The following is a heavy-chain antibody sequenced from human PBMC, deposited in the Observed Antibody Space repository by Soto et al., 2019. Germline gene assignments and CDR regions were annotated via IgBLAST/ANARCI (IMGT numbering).Heavy chain of an antibody. J-gene: IGHJ4*02. Sequence: ASVKVSCKASGYTFTSYGISWVRQAPGQGLEWMGWISAYNGNTNYAQKLQGRVTMTTDTSTSTAYMELRSLRSDDTAVYYCARDLTPNYYGSGSYSPTSYYFDYWGQGTLVTVSS. CDR1: GYTFTSYG. V-gene: IGHV1-18*01. CDR3: ARDLTPNYYGSGSYSPTSYYFDY. D-gene: IGHD3-10*01. CDR2: ISAYNGNT.